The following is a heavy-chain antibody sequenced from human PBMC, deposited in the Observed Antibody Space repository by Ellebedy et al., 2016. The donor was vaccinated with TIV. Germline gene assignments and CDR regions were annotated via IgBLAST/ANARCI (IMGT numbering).Heavy chain of an antibody. J-gene: IGHJ6*02. CDR3: ASPYGRDV. Sequence: GESLKISCAASEFTFNTYGMNWVRQAPGKGLEWVALISSDGSSKSYADSVKGRFTISRDNSKDTLYLQMNSLRAEDAAVYYCASPYGRDVWGQGTTVTVSS. CDR1: EFTFNTYG. CDR2: ISSDGSSK. V-gene: IGHV3-30*03.